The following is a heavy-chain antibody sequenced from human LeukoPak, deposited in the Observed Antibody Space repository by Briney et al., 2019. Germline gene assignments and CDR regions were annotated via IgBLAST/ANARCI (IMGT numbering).Heavy chain of an antibody. CDR1: GFTFSNAW. Sequence: GGSLRLSCAASGFTFSNAWMSWVRQAPGKGLEWVGVITYDGSNKYYGDSVKGRFTISRDNSKNTLYLEMNSLRAEDTAVYYCATLWFGSGIDFDYWGQGSLVTVSS. D-gene: IGHD3-10*01. CDR3: ATLWFGSGIDFDY. CDR2: ITYDGSNK. V-gene: IGHV3-30*03. J-gene: IGHJ4*02.